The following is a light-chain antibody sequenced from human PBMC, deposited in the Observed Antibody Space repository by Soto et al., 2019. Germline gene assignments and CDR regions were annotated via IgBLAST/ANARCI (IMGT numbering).Light chain of an antibody. CDR3: QQVKPYPRT. CDR1: QAVPNN. Sequence: DIHLTQSPSFLSASVGDRVTITCRPSQAVPNNMAWYQQKPGKPPKLLIYEESTLHSGVPSRFSDRKSGTQFTLTIDSLQPEDFATYYCQQVKPYPRTFGGGTKVEIK. J-gene: IGKJ4*01. CDR2: EES. V-gene: IGKV1-9*01.